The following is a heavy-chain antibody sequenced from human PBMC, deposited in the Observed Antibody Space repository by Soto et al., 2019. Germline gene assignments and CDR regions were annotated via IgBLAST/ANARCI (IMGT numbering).Heavy chain of an antibody. CDR2: MSPNSGNT. D-gene: IGHD4-17*01. V-gene: IGHV1-8*01. CDR3: ARGVKYGAYSRWFDP. J-gene: IGHJ5*02. CDR1: GYTFTSYD. Sequence: QVQLVQSGAEVTKPGASVKVSCKASGYTFTSYDINWVRQATGQGLEYLGWMSPNSGNTGYVQKFQGRVTMTWDTSITTAYMELSSLRSEDTAVYFCARGVKYGAYSRWFDPWGQGTLVTVSS.